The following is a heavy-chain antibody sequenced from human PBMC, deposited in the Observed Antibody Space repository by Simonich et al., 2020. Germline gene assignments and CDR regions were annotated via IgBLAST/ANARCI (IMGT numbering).Heavy chain of an antibody. CDR3: ARCGLVNYDIVTGYHNWFDP. Sequence: QVQLQPWGAGLLKPSETLSLTCAVYGGSFSGYYWSWIRQPPGKGREWIGEINHSGSTNYNPSLKRRVTISVDTSKNQFSLNLSSVTAADTAVYYCARCGLVNYDIVTGYHNWFDPWGQGTLVTVSS. V-gene: IGHV4-34*01. CDR2: INHSGST. D-gene: IGHD3-9*01. CDR1: GGSFSGYY. J-gene: IGHJ5*02.